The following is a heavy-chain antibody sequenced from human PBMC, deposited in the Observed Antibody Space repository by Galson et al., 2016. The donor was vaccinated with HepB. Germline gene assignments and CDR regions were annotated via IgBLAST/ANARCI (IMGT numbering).Heavy chain of an antibody. Sequence: ETLSLTCTVSGDSVTNSVYNWGWIRQPPGKGLEWIGSVYYTGSTYYNPSLKSRFTISIDTSRNQFSLRLNSVTAADTAVYYCAGGFHTSSLTWGQGTLVTVSS. D-gene: IGHD2-2*01. CDR2: VYYTGST. CDR3: AGGFHTSSLT. J-gene: IGHJ4*02. CDR1: GDSVTNSVYN. V-gene: IGHV4-39*01.